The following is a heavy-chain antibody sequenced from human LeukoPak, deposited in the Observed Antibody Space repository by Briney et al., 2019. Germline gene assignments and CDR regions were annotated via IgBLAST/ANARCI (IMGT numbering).Heavy chain of an antibody. CDR2: ISSSSSYT. CDR1: GFTFSDYY. CDR3: AGGGPRNYFDY. V-gene: IGHV3-11*06. J-gene: IGHJ4*02. Sequence: GGSLRLSCAASGFTFSDYYMSWIRQAPGKGLEWVSYISSSSSYTNYADSVKGRFTISRDNAKNSLCLQMNSLRAEDTAVYYCAGGGPRNYFDYWGQGTLVTVSS.